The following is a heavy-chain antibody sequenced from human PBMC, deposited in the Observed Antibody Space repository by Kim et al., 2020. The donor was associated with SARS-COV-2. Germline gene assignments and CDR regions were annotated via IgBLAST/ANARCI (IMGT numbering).Heavy chain of an antibody. CDR2: IKSKAAGWTT. V-gene: IGHV3-15*01. D-gene: IGHD3-10*01. CDR3: ATDRVGSYFNF. CDR1: GFSFTHAW. Sequence: GGSLRLSCAASGFSFTHAWMNWVRQAPGKGLEWVGRIKSKAAGWTTEYAAPVKGRFTISRDDSKNTLYLQMNSLKTEDTAVYFCATDRVGSYFNFWGQGTLVTVSS. J-gene: IGHJ4*02.